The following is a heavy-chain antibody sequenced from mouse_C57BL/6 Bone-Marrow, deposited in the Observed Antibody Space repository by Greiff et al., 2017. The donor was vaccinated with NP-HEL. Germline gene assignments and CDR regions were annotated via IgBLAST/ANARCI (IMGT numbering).Heavy chain of an antibody. CDR3: ATPYYYGRRYWYFDV. D-gene: IGHD1-1*01. V-gene: IGHV1-26*01. CDR1: GYTFTDYY. J-gene: IGHJ1*03. CDR2: INPNNGGT. Sequence: EVQLQQSGPELVKPGASVKISCKASGYTFTDYYMNWVKQSHGKSLEWIGDINPNNGGTSYNQKFKGKATLTVDKSSSTAYMELRSLTSEDSAVYYCATPYYYGRRYWYFDVWGTGTTVTVSS.